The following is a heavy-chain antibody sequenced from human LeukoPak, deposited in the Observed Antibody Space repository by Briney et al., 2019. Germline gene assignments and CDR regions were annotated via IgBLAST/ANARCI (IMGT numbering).Heavy chain of an antibody. CDR2: IIPILVSA. Sequence: SVKVSCKASGGTFNNYAINWVRQAPGQGLEWLGGIIPILVSANYSQKFQGRLTISADKSTSTAYMELSSLRSDDTAVYYCVTYYYYSDSQTLGDCWGQGTLVTVSS. CDR3: VTYYYYSDSQTLGDC. D-gene: IGHD3-10*01. CDR1: GGTFNNYA. J-gene: IGHJ4*02. V-gene: IGHV1-69*10.